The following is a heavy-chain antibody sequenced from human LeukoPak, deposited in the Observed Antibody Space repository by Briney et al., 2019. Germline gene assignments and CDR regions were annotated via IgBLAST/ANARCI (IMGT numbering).Heavy chain of an antibody. V-gene: IGHV1-69*01. J-gene: IGHJ6*03. CDR3: ARGFGGHARHKVPYYMDV. D-gene: IGHD2-2*01. CDR1: GGTFSSYA. CDR2: IIPIFGTA. Sequence: ASVKVSCKASGGTFSSYAISWVRQAPGQGLEWMGGIIPIFGTANYAQKFQGRVTITADESTSTAYMELSSLRSEDTAVYYCARGFGGHARHKVPYYMDVWGKGTTVTVSS.